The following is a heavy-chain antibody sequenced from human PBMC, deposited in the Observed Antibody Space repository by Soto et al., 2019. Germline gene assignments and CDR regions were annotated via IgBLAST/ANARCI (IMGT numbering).Heavy chain of an antibody. J-gene: IGHJ4*02. V-gene: IGHV5-10-1*01. Sequence: GESLKISCEASGYSFSNYWITWVRQMPGKGLEWIGKIDPSDSYIRYSPSFQGHVRISADRSIRTAYLQWDSLKASDTAIYYCARHEGLQSMSYFAYWGQGTLVTVS. CDR1: GYSFSNYW. CDR3: ARHEGLQSMSYFAY. D-gene: IGHD3-3*01. CDR2: IDPSDSYI.